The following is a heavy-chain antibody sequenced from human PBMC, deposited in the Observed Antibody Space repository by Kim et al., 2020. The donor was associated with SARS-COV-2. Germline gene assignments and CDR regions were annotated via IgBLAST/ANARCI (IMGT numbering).Heavy chain of an antibody. J-gene: IGHJ4*02. CDR1: GLTFSSYW. V-gene: IGHV3-74*01. D-gene: IGHD3-22*01. Sequence: GGSLRLSCAASGLTFSSYWMHWVRQAPGKGLVWVSRISSDWTSTSYADSVKGRFTISRDNAKNTLYLQMNSLRAEDTAVYYCGGYYYDTGGYYYLDYWGQGTLVTVSS. CDR3: GGYYYDTGGYYYLDY. CDR2: ISSDWTST.